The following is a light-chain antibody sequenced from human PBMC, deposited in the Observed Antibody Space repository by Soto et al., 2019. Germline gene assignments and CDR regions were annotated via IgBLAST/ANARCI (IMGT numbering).Light chain of an antibody. J-gene: IGLJ1*01. CDR3: QSYDSSLSGSV. Sequence: QSALTQPASVSGSPGQSITISCTGTSSDVGAFNYVSWYQQHPGKAPKLMVYDVNNRPSGVSNRFSGSKSGNTASLTISGLQAEDEADYYCQSYDSSLSGSVFGTGTKVTVL. V-gene: IGLV2-14*01. CDR2: DVN. CDR1: SSDVGAFNY.